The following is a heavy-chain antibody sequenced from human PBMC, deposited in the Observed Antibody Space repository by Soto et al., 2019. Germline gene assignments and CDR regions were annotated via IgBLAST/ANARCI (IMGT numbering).Heavy chain of an antibody. CDR2: INAGNGNT. CDR1: GYTFTSYA. J-gene: IGHJ6*02. V-gene: IGHV1-3*01. D-gene: IGHD6-13*01. CDR3: ARADIDSIAAAGRYYYYYGMGV. Sequence: GASVKVSCKASGYTFTSYAMHWVRQAPGQRLEWMGWINAGNGNTKYSQKFQGRVTITRDTSASTAYMELSSLRSEDTAVYYCARADIDSIAAAGRYYYYYGMGVRCQGTTVTVSS.